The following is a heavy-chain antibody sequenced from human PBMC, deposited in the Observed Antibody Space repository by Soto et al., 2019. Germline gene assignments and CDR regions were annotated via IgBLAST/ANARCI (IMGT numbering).Heavy chain of an antibody. D-gene: IGHD6-19*01. J-gene: IGHJ4*02. CDR1: GGSISSYY. CDR3: ARDRASYSSGWYFDY. CDR2: IYYSGST. V-gene: IGHV4-59*01. Sequence: SETLSLTCTVSGGSISSYYWSWIRQPPGKGLEWIGYIYYSGSTNYNPSLKSRVTISVDTSKNQFSLKLSSVTAADTAVYYCARDRASYSSGWYFDYWGQGTLVTVSS.